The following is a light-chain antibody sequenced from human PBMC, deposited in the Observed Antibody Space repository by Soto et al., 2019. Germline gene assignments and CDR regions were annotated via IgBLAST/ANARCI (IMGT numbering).Light chain of an antibody. CDR1: EAISTF. CDR2: KAS. V-gene: IGKV1-5*03. Sequence: DIQMTRSPVSLSAAVGYIVTITSRASEAISTFLNWYQQKPGKAPKLLIYKASSLESGVPSRFSGSGSGTEFTLTISSLQPDDFATYYCQQYNSYTWTFGQGTKVDI. J-gene: IGKJ1*01. CDR3: QQYNSYTWT.